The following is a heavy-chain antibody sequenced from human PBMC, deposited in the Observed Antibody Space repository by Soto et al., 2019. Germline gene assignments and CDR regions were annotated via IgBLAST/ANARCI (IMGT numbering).Heavy chain of an antibody. Sequence: GGSLRLSCAASGFTFSSYAMSWVRQAPGKGLKWVSSIRGSGGRTYYADSVKGRFTISRDNSKNTLYVQMNSLRAEDTAVYYCAALAGSYSNNDVDYWGQGTLVTVSS. V-gene: IGHV3-23*01. D-gene: IGHD1-26*01. CDR1: GFTFSSYA. CDR3: AALAGSYSNNDVDY. J-gene: IGHJ4*02. CDR2: IRGSGGRT.